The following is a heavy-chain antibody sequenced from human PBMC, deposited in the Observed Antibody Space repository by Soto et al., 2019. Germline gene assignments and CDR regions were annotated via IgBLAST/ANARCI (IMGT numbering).Heavy chain of an antibody. CDR2: IKQDGSEK. CDR1: GFTSSSYW. V-gene: IGHV3-7*03. D-gene: IGHD6-13*01. J-gene: IGHJ6*02. Sequence: GGSLRLSCAASGFTSSSYWMSWVRQAPGKGLEWVANIKQDGSEKYYVDSVKGRFTISRDNAKNSLYLQMNSLRAEDTAVYYCARGVLAAAGYYYYYYGMDVWGQGTTVTV. CDR3: ARGVLAAAGYYYYYYGMDV.